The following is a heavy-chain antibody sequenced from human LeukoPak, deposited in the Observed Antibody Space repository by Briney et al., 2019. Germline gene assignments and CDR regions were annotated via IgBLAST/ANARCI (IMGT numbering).Heavy chain of an antibody. CDR3: ARERGSYTGWFDP. CDR1: GVSISSGDYY. Sequence: SQTLSLTCTVSGVSISSGDYYWSWIRQPPGKGLEWIGYIYYSGSTYYNPSLNSRVTISVDTSKNQFLLKLSSVTAADTAVYYCARERGSYTGWFDPWGQGTLVTVSS. V-gene: IGHV4-30-4*01. CDR2: IYYSGST. J-gene: IGHJ5*02. D-gene: IGHD1-26*01.